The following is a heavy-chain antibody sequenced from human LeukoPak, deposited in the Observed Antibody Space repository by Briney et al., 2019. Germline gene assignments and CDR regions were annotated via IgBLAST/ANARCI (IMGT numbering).Heavy chain of an antibody. V-gene: IGHV3-23*01. Sequence: GGSLRLSCAASGFTFSSYAMSWVRQAPGKGLEWVSAISGSGGSTYYADSVKGRFTISRDNSKNTLYLQMNSLRAEDTAVYYCAKSIQSITMVRGVTLNFDYWGQGTLVTVSS. D-gene: IGHD3-10*01. CDR2: ISGSGGST. CDR3: AKSIQSITMVRGVTLNFDY. CDR1: GFTFSSYA. J-gene: IGHJ4*02.